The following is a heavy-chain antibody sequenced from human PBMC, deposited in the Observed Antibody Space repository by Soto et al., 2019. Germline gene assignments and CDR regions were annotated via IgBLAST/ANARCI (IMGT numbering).Heavy chain of an antibody. D-gene: IGHD6-19*01. V-gene: IGHV4-59*01. CDR2: IYYSGST. Sequence: SETLSLTCTVSGGSISSYYWSWIRQPPGKGLEWIGYIYYSGSTNYNPSLKSRVTISVDTSKNQFYLKLSSVNAADTAVYYCATDSVDGASYYYYYGMDVWGQGNTVT. CDR3: ATDSVDGASYYYYYGMDV. CDR1: GGSISSYY. J-gene: IGHJ6*02.